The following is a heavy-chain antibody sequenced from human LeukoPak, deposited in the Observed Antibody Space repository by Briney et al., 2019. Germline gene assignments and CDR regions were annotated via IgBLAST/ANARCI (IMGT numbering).Heavy chain of an antibody. J-gene: IGHJ4*02. V-gene: IGHV1-18*01. CDR2: ISAYNGNT. D-gene: IGHD3-10*01. CDR3: ARDEKYYGSGRNFDY. CDR1: GYTFTSYG. Sequence: ASVKVSCKASGYTFTSYGISWVRQAPGQGLEWMGWISAYNGNTNYAQKLQGRVTMTTDTSTSTAYMELRSLRSDDTAVYYCARDEKYYGSGRNFDYWGQGTLVTVSS.